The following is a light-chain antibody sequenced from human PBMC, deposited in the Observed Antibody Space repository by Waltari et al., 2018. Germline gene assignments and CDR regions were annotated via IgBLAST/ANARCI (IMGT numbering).Light chain of an antibody. CDR1: QDVSSY. Sequence: DIQLTQSPSFLSASVGDRVTSTCRASQDVSSYLAWYQRKPGKAPEVLSYGVSTLQSGVPSRFSGSGSWTEFTLTISSLQPEDFAIYFGQQLGAYPITFGPGARLQIK. J-gene: IGKJ5*01. CDR3: QQLGAYPIT. CDR2: GVS. V-gene: IGKV1-9*01.